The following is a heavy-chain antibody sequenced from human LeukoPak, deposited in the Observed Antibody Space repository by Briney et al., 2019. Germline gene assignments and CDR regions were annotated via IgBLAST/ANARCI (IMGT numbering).Heavy chain of an antibody. V-gene: IGHV4-59*01. D-gene: IGHD3-9*01. CDR2: IHYTGST. CDR1: GGSITGSY. CDR3: ARGRYSAGDNWFDP. Sequence: SETLSLTCTVSGGSITGSYWSWIRQSPGKGLEWIGYIHYTGSTNYNPSLKSRVTMLIDTSKNQFSLKLSSVTAADTAVYYCARGRYSAGDNWFDPWGQGTLVTVSS. J-gene: IGHJ5*02.